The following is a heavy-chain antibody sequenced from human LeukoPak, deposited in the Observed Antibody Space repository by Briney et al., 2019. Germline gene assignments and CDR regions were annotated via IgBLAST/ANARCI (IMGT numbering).Heavy chain of an antibody. CDR1: GFTFSSYS. CDR3: ASGYSYDSLRF. V-gene: IGHV3-48*04. D-gene: IGHD3-22*01. J-gene: IGHJ4*02. CDR2: ISGGSNMI. Sequence: PGGSLRLSCAVSGFTFSSYSMNWVRQAPGKGLEWVSYISGGSNMIYYADSVRGRFTISRDNAKNSLYLQMTSLTAEDTAVYYCASGYSYDSLRFWGQGTLVTVSS.